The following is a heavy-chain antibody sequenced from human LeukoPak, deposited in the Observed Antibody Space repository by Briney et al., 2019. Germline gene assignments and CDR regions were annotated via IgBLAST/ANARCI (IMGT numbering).Heavy chain of an antibody. CDR3: VKTIVGATFDY. J-gene: IGHJ4*02. D-gene: IGHD1-26*01. Sequence: GGSLRLSCSASGFTFSNYAMNWVRQAPGKGLEYVSGINSNGDGTHHADTVKGRFTISRDNSKDMLYLQMRSLRVEDTAVYYCVKTIVGATFDYWGRGTLVTVSS. V-gene: IGHV3-64D*09. CDR1: GFTFSNYA. CDR2: INSNGDGT.